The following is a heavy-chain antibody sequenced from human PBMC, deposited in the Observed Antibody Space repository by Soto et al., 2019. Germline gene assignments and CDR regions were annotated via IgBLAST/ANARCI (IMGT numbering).Heavy chain of an antibody. CDR1: GFTFSSYW. CDR2: ISNDGSNK. D-gene: IGHD7-27*01. Sequence: GGSLRLSCAASGFTFSSYWMHWVRQAPGKGLAWVAFISNDGSNKYYADSVKGRFTISRDNSKNTLYLQMNSLRAEDTAVYYCAKGFGHHWAFAYRGQGTLVPVSS. CDR3: AKGFGHHWAFAY. J-gene: IGHJ4*02. V-gene: IGHV3-30*18.